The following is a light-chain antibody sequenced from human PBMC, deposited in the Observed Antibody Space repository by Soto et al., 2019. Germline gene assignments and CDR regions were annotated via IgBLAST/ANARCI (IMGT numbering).Light chain of an antibody. CDR3: QQYYSSLFT. V-gene: IGKV1-8*01. CDR1: QGISSY. J-gene: IGKJ3*01. Sequence: AIRMTQSPSSFSASTGDRVTITCRASQGISSYLAWYQQKPGKAPKHLIYAASTLQSGVPSRFSGSGSGTNFTLTISCLQSEDFATYYCQQYYSSLFTFGPGTKVDIK. CDR2: AAS.